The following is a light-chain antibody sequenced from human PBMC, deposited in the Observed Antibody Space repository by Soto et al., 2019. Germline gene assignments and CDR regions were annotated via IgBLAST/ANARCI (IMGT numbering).Light chain of an antibody. V-gene: IGLV2-8*01. J-gene: IGLJ1*01. CDR2: EVS. CDR1: SSDVGGYNY. CDR3: SSYAGSNNYV. Sequence: QSALTQPPSASGSPGQSVTISCTGTSSDVGGYNYVSRYQQHPGKAPKLMIYEVSKRPSGVPDRFSGSKSGNTASLTVSGLQAEDEADYYCSSYAGSNNYVFGTGTKVTV.